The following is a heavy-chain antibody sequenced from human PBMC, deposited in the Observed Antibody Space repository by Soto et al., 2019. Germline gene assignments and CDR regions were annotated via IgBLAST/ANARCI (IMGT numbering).Heavy chain of an antibody. J-gene: IGHJ5*02. CDR1: GFTFSSYA. CDR3: ARDRLGYSYGLNWFDP. V-gene: IGHV3-30-3*01. Sequence: SLRLSCAASGFTFSSYAMHWVRQAPGKGLEWVAVISYDGSNKYYADSVKGRFTISSDNSKNTLYLQMNSLRAEDTAVYYCARDRLGYSYGLNWFDPWGQGTLVTVSS. D-gene: IGHD5-18*01. CDR2: ISYDGSNK.